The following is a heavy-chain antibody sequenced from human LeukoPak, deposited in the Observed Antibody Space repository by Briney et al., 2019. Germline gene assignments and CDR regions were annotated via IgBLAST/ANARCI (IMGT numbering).Heavy chain of an antibody. Sequence: ASVKVSCKVSGYTLTELSMHWVRQAPGQGLEWMGWINPNSGDTNYAEEFQGRVTMTRDTSISTAYMDLRRLRSDDTAVYYCARDYSSSSGYFDYWGQGTLVTVSS. V-gene: IGHV1-2*02. J-gene: IGHJ4*02. D-gene: IGHD6-6*01. CDR2: INPNSGDT. CDR1: GYTLTELS. CDR3: ARDYSSSSGYFDY.